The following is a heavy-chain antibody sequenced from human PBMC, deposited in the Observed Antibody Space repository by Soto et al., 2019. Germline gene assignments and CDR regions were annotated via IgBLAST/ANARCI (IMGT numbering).Heavy chain of an antibody. CDR1: GYSFTSYW. CDR2: IYPGDSDT. J-gene: IGHJ4*02. CDR3: ARQKYYYDSSGFLIDY. V-gene: IGHV5-51*01. D-gene: IGHD3-22*01. Sequence: PGESLKISCKGSGYSFTSYWIGWVRQMPGKGLEWMGIIYPGDSDTRYSPSFQGQVTISADKSISTAYLQWSSLKASDTAMYYCARQKYYYDSSGFLIDYWGQGTLVTVSS.